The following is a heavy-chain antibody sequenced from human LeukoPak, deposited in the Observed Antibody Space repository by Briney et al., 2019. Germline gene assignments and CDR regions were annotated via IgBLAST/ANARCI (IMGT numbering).Heavy chain of an antibody. D-gene: IGHD3-3*01. CDR3: ARGFTIFGVVNDAFDI. J-gene: IGHJ3*02. Sequence: GGPLRLSCAASEFTFSSYWMHWVRQAPGKGLVWVSRIDSDGISTSYADSVKGRFTISRDNAKNTLYLQMNTLRAEDTAVYYCARGFTIFGVVNDAFDIWGQGTMVTVSS. CDR1: EFTFSSYW. CDR2: IDSDGIST. V-gene: IGHV3-74*01.